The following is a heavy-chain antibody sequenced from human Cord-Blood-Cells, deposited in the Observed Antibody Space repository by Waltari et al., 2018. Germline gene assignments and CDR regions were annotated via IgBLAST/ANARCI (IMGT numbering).Heavy chain of an antibody. J-gene: IGHJ4*02. CDR3: TTDTIFGVVIPHFDY. CDR1: GFTFSNAW. D-gene: IGHD3-3*01. CDR2: IKSKTDGGTT. Sequence: EVQLVESGGGLVKPGGSLRLSCAASGFTFSNAWMSWVRQAPGKGLEWVGRIKSKTDGGTTDYAAPVKGRFTISRDDSKNTLYLQMNSLKTEDTAVYYCTTDTIFGVVIPHFDYWGQGTLVTVSS. V-gene: IGHV3-15*01.